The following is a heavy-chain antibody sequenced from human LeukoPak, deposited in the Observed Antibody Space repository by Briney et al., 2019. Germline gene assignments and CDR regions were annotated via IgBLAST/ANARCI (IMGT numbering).Heavy chain of an antibody. Sequence: GGSLRLXCAASGFTFSSYSMNWVRQAPGRELEWVSSISSSSSYIYYADSVKGRFTISRDNAKNSLYLQMNSLRAEDTAVYYCARDRRGYDSSGYSDYWGQGTLVTVSS. CDR2: ISSSSSYI. D-gene: IGHD3-22*01. J-gene: IGHJ4*02. V-gene: IGHV3-21*01. CDR3: ARDRRGYDSSGYSDY. CDR1: GFTFSSYS.